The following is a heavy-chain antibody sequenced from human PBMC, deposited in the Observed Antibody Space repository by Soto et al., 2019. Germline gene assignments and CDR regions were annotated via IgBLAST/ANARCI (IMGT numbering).Heavy chain of an antibody. D-gene: IGHD2-2*01. V-gene: IGHV1-69*13. CDR3: ARNVVVVPAAIGGPWGYYYYGMDV. CDR2: IIPIFGTA. Sequence: SVKVSCKASGGTFSSYAISWVRQAPGQGLEWMGGIIPIFGTANYAQKFQGRVTITADESTSTAYMELSSLRSEDTAVYYCARNVVVVPAAIGGPWGYYYYGMDVWGQGTTVTV. J-gene: IGHJ6*02. CDR1: GGTFSSYA.